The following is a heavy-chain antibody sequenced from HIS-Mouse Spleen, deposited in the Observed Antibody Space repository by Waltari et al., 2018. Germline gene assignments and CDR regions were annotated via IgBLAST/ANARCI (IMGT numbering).Heavy chain of an antibody. D-gene: IGHD6-13*01. V-gene: IGHV4-31*03. CDR1: GCSISSGGYY. CDR3: AREIPYSSSWYDWYFDL. Sequence: QVQLQESGPGLVKPSQTLSLTCTVSGCSISSGGYYWRWLRQHPGKGLEWIGYIYYSGSTYYNPSLKSRVTISVDTSKNQFSLKLSSVTAADTAVYYCAREIPYSSSWYDWYFDLRGRGTLVTVSS. J-gene: IGHJ2*01. CDR2: IYYSGST.